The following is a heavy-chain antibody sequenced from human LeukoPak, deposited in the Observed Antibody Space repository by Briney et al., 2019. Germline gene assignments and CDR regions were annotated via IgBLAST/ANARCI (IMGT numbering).Heavy chain of an antibody. CDR1: GYSISSGYY. CDR3: ARHGERGYYYYMDV. V-gene: IGHV4-38-2*02. CDR2: VFHTVIT. Sequence: SETLSLTCTVSGYSISSGYYWGWIRQSPGKGLEWIGSVFHTVITYYNPSLTSRLSISVDTSKNQISLKLSSVTAADTAVYYCARHGERGYYYYMDVWGKGTTVTVSS. J-gene: IGHJ6*03. D-gene: IGHD1-26*01.